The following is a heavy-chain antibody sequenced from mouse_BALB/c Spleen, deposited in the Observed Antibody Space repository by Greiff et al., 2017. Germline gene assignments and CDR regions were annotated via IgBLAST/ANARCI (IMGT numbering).Heavy chain of an antibody. D-gene: IGHD2-14*01. J-gene: IGHJ4*01. CDR1: GDSITSGY. Sequence: DVKLQESGPSLVKPSQTLFLTCSVTGDSITSGYWNWIRKFPGNKLEYMGYISYSGSTYYNPSLKSRISITRDTSNNQYYLQLNSVTTEDTAAYYCARRYSYAMEYWGQGTSVTVSA. CDR3: ARRYSYAMEY. V-gene: IGHV3-8*02. CDR2: ISYSGST.